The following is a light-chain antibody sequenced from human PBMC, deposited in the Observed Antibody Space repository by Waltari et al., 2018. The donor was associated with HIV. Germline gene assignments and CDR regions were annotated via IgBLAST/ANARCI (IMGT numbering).Light chain of an antibody. J-gene: IGLJ2*01. CDR1: SPNIGNNI. CDR3: GTWDSSLSAVV. CDR2: DNN. V-gene: IGLV1-51*01. Sequence: QSVLTQPPSVSAAPGQKVPISCSGASPNIGNNIVTWYQQLPGTAPKLLIYDNNKRPSGIPDRFSGSKSGTSATLGITGLQTGDEADYYCGTWDSSLSAVVFGGGTKLTVL.